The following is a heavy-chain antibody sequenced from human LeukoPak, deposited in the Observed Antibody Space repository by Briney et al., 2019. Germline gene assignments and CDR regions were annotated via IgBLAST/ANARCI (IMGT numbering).Heavy chain of an antibody. J-gene: IGHJ6*03. CDR3: ARIIAAAGTGNYYYYYMDV. CDR2: INPNSGGT. Sequence: ASVKVSCKASGYTFTGYYMHWVRQAPGQGLEWMGRINPNSGGTNYAQKFQGRVTMTRDTSISTACMELSRLRSDDTAVYYCARIIAAAGTGNYYYYYMDVWGKGTTVTVSS. CDR1: GYTFTGYY. D-gene: IGHD6-13*01. V-gene: IGHV1-2*06.